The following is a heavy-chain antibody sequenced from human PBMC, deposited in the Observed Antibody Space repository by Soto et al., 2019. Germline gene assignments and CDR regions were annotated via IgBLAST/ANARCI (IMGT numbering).Heavy chain of an antibody. V-gene: IGHV1-18*01. CDR2: VSAYNGNT. Sequence: QVQLVQSGAEVKKPGASVKVSCKASGYTFTSYGISWVRQATGQGLERMGWVSAYNGNTNDAQQGKGRVTMTTDTPTGTSYMVLRGLGSADTAVYYCARGGYAGSGRHYYFAMDGWGHGDTVTDSS. CDR3: ARGGYAGSGRHYYFAMDG. D-gene: IGHD3-10*01. CDR1: GYTFTSYG. J-gene: IGHJ6*02.